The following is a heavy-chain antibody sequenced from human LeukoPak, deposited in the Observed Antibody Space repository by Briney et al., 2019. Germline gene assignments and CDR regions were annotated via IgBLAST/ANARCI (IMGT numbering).Heavy chain of an antibody. CDR1: GFTFRSHA. CDR3: AKDFRIGCSAHFDY. J-gene: IGHJ4*02. CDR2: IYENGGTT. V-gene: IGHV3-23*01. Sequence: GGSLRLSCVGSGFTFRSHAMSWVRQAPEKGLEFVSGIYENGGTTYYADSVKGRFSISRDNSKNTLYLQMDSLRGEDTAVYYCAKDFRIGCSAHFDYWGQGALVTVS. D-gene: IGHD6-19*01.